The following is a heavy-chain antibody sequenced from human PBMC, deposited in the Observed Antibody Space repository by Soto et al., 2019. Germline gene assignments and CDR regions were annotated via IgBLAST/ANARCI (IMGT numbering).Heavy chain of an antibody. V-gene: IGHV3-64*01. CDR1: GFTFSSYS. D-gene: IGHD1-26*01. CDR2: ISSNGGTT. J-gene: IGHJ5*02. Sequence: EVQLVESGGGLVQPGGSLRLSCAASGFTFSSYSMHWVRQAPGKGLEYVSAISSNGGTTSYANSVKGRFTISRDNSKNILYLQMGSLRAEDMAVYYCGGYSGDGIWSWGQGTLVTVSS. CDR3: GGYSGDGIWS.